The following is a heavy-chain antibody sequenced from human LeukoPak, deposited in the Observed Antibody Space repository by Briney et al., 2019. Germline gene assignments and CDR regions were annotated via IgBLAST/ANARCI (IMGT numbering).Heavy chain of an antibody. CDR1: RFSFSSYW. CDR3: ARDGCFWSGYHAFDL. J-gene: IGHJ3*01. CDR2: IKQDGSDK. Sequence: GGSLRLSCAASRFSFSSYWMSWVRQAPGKGLEWVANIKQDGSDKYYVDSVGGRFTISRDNAKRSLYLQMNSLRAEDTAVYYCARDGCFWSGYHAFDLWGQGTMVTVSS. D-gene: IGHD3-3*01. V-gene: IGHV3-7*01.